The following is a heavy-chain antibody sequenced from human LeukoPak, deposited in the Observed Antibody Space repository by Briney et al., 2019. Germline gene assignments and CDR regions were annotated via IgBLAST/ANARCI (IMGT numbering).Heavy chain of an antibody. CDR1: GGTFSSYA. CDR2: IIPIFGTA. Sequence: ASVKVSCKASGGTFSSYAISWVRQAPGQGLEWMGGIIPIFGTANYAQKFQGRVTITTDESTGTAYMELSSLRSEDTAVYYCARDHGITGTTLDWGQGTLVTVSS. D-gene: IGHD1-7*01. CDR3: ARDHGITGTTLD. J-gene: IGHJ4*02. V-gene: IGHV1-69*05.